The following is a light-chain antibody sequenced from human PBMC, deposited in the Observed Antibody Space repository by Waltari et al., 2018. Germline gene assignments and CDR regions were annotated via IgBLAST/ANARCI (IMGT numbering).Light chain of an antibody. CDR3: CSYAGRSTPYV. Sequence: QSALTQPASVSGSPGQSLTISCTGTSSDVGSYNLVSWYQQHPGKAPKRMIYEVSKRPSGVSNRFSGSKSGNTASLTISGLQAEDEADYYCCSYAGRSTPYVFGTGTKVTVL. J-gene: IGLJ1*01. CDR1: SSDVGSYNL. V-gene: IGLV2-23*02. CDR2: EVS.